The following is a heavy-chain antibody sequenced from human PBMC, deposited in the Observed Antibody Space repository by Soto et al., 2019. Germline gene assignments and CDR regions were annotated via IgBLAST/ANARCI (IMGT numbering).Heavy chain of an antibody. D-gene: IGHD1-26*01. Sequence: QVQLVESGGGVVQPGRSLRLSCAASGFTFSSYGRHWVGQAPGRGLGGVAVIWYDGSNKYYADSVKGRFTISRDNSKNTLYLQMNSLRAEDTAVYYCARDGQSGARMDVWGQGTTVTVSS. CDR3: ARDGQSGARMDV. CDR1: GFTFSSYG. V-gene: IGHV3-33*01. J-gene: IGHJ6*02. CDR2: IWYDGSNK.